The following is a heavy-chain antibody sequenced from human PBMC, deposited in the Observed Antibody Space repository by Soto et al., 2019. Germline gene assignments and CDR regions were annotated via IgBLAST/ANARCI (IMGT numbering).Heavy chain of an antibody. CDR3: ASQDTAMDSYYYYGMDV. CDR2: IYYSGST. D-gene: IGHD5-18*01. Sequence: QLQLQESGPGLVKPSETLSLTCTVSGGSISSSSYYWGWIRQPPGKGLEWSGSIYYSGSTYYTPSLKSRVTISVDTSKNQFSLKLSSVTAADTAVYYCASQDTAMDSYYYYGMDVWGQGTTVTVSS. J-gene: IGHJ6*02. CDR1: GGSISSSSYY. V-gene: IGHV4-39*01.